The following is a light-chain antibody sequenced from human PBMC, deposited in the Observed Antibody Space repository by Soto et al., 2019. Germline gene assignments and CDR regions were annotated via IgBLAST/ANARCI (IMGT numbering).Light chain of an antibody. CDR1: QSISSW. V-gene: IGKV1-5*03. J-gene: IGKJ1*01. Sequence: DIQMTQSPSTLSASVGDRVTITCRASQSISSWLAWYQQKPGQAPKLLIYMASTLQSGVPSRFSGSGSGTEFTLAISSLQPDDSATYYCQQYDDNWTFGQGNKVEIK. CDR3: QQYDDNWT. CDR2: MAS.